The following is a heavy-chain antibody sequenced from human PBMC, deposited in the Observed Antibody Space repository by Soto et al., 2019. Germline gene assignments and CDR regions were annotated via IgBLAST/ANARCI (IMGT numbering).Heavy chain of an antibody. Sequence: PGESLKISCKGSGYSFTSYWIGWVRQMPGKGLEWMGIIYPGDSDTRYSPSFQGQVTISADKSISTAYLQWSSLKASDTAMYYCARLMCIAARPCNFDYWGQGTLVTVSS. CDR2: IYPGDSDT. CDR1: GYSFTSYW. J-gene: IGHJ4*02. D-gene: IGHD6-6*01. CDR3: ARLMCIAARPCNFDY. V-gene: IGHV5-51*01.